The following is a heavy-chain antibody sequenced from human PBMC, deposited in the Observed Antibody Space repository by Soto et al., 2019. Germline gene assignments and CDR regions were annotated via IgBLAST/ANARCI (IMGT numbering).Heavy chain of an antibody. CDR2: VYYSVST. CDR3: ARGHAFWSGFSYFDD. CDR1: GGSVSSGSHY. Sequence: SETLSLTCTVSGGSVSSGSHYCSWIRQPPGKRLEWVGYVYYSVSTNYNPSLQSRVTISVDTSKNQFSLKMNSVTAADTAVYYCARGHAFWSGFSYFDDWGQGTMVTVSS. V-gene: IGHV4-61*01. D-gene: IGHD3-3*01. J-gene: IGHJ4*02.